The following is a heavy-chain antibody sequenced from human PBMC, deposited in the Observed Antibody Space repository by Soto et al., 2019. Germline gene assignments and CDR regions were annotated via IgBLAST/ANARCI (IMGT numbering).Heavy chain of an antibody. J-gene: IGHJ5*02. CDR1: GGSFSGYY. V-gene: IGHV4-34*01. CDR3: ARIRYQLPSSVVWFDP. CDR2: INYTGGT. D-gene: IGHD2-2*01. Sequence: SETLSLTCEVYGGSFSGYYWSWIRQPPGKGLEWLGEINYTGGTNYNPSLKSRITISVDTSNNQFSLRLNSVTAADTAVYYCARIRYQLPSSVVWFDPWGQGALVTV.